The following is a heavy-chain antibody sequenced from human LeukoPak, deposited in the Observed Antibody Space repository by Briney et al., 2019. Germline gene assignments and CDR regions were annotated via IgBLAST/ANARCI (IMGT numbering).Heavy chain of an antibody. Sequence: PSETLSLTCSVSGGSLDPYYWSWIRQPPGKGLESIGYIYYSGSSNYNPSLRSRVTISLDTSKNQFSLRLSSVTAADTAVYYCARFPGSAEYRHYYYMDVWGKGTTVSVSS. J-gene: IGHJ6*03. V-gene: IGHV4-59*01. CDR2: IYYSGSS. CDR1: GGSLDPYY. CDR3: ARFPGSAEYRHYYYMDV. D-gene: IGHD2-15*01.